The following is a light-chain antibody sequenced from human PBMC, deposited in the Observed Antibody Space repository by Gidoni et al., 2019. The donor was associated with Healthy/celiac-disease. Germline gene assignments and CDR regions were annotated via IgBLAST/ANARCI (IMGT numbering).Light chain of an antibody. V-gene: IGKV1-33*01. CDR3: QQYDNLPPDS. J-gene: IGKJ2*03. CDR1: QDISNY. Sequence: DLQMTQSPSSLSASVGDRVTITCQASQDISNYLNWYQQKPGKAPKLLIYDASNLEKGVPSRFSGSGSGTDFTFTISSLQPEDIATYYCQQYDNLPPDSFGQGTKLEIK. CDR2: DAS.